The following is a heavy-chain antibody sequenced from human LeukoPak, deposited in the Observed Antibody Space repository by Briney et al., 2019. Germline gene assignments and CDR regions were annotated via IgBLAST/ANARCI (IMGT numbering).Heavy chain of an antibody. Sequence: GGSLRLSCVGSGFTFRNYGIHWVRQAPNKGLEWVTVIYYDGSKKYYLESVEGRFTVSRDNSKNPVWLQMSGLRVEDTAVYPCARSVGETSLELWGQGTLVTVSP. CDR1: GFTFRNYG. J-gene: IGHJ4*02. CDR3: ARSVGETSLEL. D-gene: IGHD2-2*01. V-gene: IGHV3-30*12. CDR2: IYYDGSKK.